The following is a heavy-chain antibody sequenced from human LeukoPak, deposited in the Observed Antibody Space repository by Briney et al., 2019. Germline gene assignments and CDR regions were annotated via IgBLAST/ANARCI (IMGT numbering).Heavy chain of an antibody. CDR2: IYYSGST. CDR1: GGSISSSSYY. CDR3: ARHESGYSSGWFDAFDI. V-gene: IGHV4-39*01. D-gene: IGHD6-19*01. J-gene: IGHJ3*02. Sequence: NPSETLSLTCTVSGGSISSSSYYWGWIRQPPGKGLEWIGSIYYSGSTYYNPSLKSRVTISVDTSKNQFSLKLSSVTAADTAVYYCARHESGYSSGWFDAFDIWGRGTMVTVSS.